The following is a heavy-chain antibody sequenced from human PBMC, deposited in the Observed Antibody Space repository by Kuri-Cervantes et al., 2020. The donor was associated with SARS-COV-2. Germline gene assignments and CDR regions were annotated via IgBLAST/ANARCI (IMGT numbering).Heavy chain of an antibody. CDR1: GGAINTYNW. CDR2: IFHDGST. J-gene: IGHJ3*02. V-gene: IGHV4/OR15-8*01. Sequence: ESLKIFCVVSGGAINTYNWWTWVRQPPGKGLQWIGEIFHDGSTKFNPSLSLKGRVTMSLDKSKNQFSLNLTSVTAADTAVYYCARESTYTFDIWGQGTLVTDSS. D-gene: IGHD2-2*02. CDR3: ARESTYTFDI.